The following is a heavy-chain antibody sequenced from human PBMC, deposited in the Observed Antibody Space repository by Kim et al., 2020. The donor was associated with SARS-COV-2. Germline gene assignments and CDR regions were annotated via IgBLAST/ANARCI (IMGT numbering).Heavy chain of an antibody. CDR2: THTSGNT. Sequence: SETLSLTCNVSGGSISSYYWSWIRQPAGNGLEWIGRTHTSGNTNYNPSLKSRVTMSVDTSMNQFSLKLSSVTAADTAVYYCARENTVTTRGMDVWGQGTTVTVS. V-gene: IGHV4-4*07. CDR3: ARENTVTTRGMDV. J-gene: IGHJ6*02. D-gene: IGHD4-17*01. CDR1: GGSISSYY.